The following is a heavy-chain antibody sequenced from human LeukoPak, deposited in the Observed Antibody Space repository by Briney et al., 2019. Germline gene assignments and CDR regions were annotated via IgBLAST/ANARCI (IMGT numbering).Heavy chain of an antibody. CDR2: ISAYNGNT. CDR1: GYTFTSYG. J-gene: IGHJ6*02. CDR3: ARDVVVVPAAMWGYYGMDV. Sequence: ASVKVSCKASGYTFTSYGIRWVRQAPGQGLEWMGWISAYNGNTNYAQKLQGRVTMTTDTSTSTAYMELRSLRSDDTAVYYCARDVVVVPAAMWGYYGMDVWGQGTTVTVSS. D-gene: IGHD2-2*01. V-gene: IGHV1-18*01.